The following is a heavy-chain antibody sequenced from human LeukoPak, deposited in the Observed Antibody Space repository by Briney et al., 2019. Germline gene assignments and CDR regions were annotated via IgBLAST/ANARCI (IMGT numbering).Heavy chain of an antibody. CDR2: IRYDGSNK. CDR1: GFTFSSYG. CDR3: AKDLHYYGSGTLGFDY. V-gene: IGHV3-30*02. D-gene: IGHD3-10*01. Sequence: GGSLRLSCAASGFTFSSYGMHWVRQAPGKGLEWVAFIRYDGSNKYYADSVKGRFTISRDNSKNTLYLQMNRLRAEDTAVYYCAKDLHYYGSGTLGFDYWGQGTLVTVSS. J-gene: IGHJ4*02.